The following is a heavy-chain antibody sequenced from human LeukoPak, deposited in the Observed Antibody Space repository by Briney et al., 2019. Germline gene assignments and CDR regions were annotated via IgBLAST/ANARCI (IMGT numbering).Heavy chain of an antibody. J-gene: IGHJ3*02. Sequence: SVKVSCKASGGTFGLHAITWVRQAPGQGVEWMGRIIPIFGTTNYAQKFQGGVTITTDESTSTAYMELSSLRSEDTAVYYCARDRAARGYCTNGVCQEGALDIWGQGTMVTVSS. D-gene: IGHD2-8*01. CDR2: IIPIFGTT. CDR3: ARDRAARGYCTNGVCQEGALDI. CDR1: GGTFGLHA. V-gene: IGHV1-69*05.